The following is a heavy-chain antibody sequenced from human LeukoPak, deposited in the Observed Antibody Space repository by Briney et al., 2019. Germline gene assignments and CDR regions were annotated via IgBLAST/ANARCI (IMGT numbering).Heavy chain of an antibody. CDR2: IDPNSGGT. Sequence: ASVKVSCKASGYTFTGNHVHWVRQAPGQGLEWMGWIDPNSGGTKYAQKFQDRVTMTSDTSISTAYMELSGLRSDDTAVYFCAKEADIVSFDLWGRGTLVAVSS. J-gene: IGHJ2*01. CDR3: AKEADIVSFDL. D-gene: IGHD2-15*01. V-gene: IGHV1-2*02. CDR1: GYTFTGNH.